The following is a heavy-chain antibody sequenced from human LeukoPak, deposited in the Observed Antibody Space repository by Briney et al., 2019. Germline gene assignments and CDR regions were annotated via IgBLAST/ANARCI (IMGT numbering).Heavy chain of an antibody. CDR3: AREGIVVVTDPYWYFDL. V-gene: IGHV3-7*05. CDR1: GFTFSSYW. CDR2: IKQDGSEK. Sequence: PGGSLRLSCAASGFTFSSYWMSWVRQVPGKGLEWVANIKQDGSEKFYVDSVKGRFTISRDNAKNSLYLQMNSLRAEDTAVYYCAREGIVVVTDPYWYFDLWGRGTLVTVSS. J-gene: IGHJ2*01. D-gene: IGHD2-21*02.